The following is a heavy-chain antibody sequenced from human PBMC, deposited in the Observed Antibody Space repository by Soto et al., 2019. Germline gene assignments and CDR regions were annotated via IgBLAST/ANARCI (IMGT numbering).Heavy chain of an antibody. CDR2: ISGSGGST. Sequence: PGGSLRLSCAASGFTFSSYAMGWVRQAPGKGLEWVSAISGSGGSTYYADSVKGRFTISRDNSKNTLYLQMNSLRAEDTAVYYCANLRGYYDSNGYYPDPFDPWGQGTLVTVSS. CDR1: GFTFSSYA. CDR3: ANLRGYYDSNGYYPDPFDP. D-gene: IGHD3-22*01. V-gene: IGHV3-23*01. J-gene: IGHJ5*02.